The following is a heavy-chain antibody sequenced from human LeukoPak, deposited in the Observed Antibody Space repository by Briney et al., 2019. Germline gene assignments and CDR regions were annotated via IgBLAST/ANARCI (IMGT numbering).Heavy chain of an antibody. V-gene: IGHV3-74*01. J-gene: IGHJ4*02. CDR3: AKAGLPAALDY. Sequence: GGSLRLSCAASGFTLGSYWMFWVRQAPGKGLEWISQIKGDGSRADYADSVKGRFTISRDNARNTLSLELTSLRTEDTAVYYCAKAGLPAALDYWGQGTLVTVSS. CDR1: GFTLGSYW. CDR2: IKGDGSRA. D-gene: IGHD2-2*01.